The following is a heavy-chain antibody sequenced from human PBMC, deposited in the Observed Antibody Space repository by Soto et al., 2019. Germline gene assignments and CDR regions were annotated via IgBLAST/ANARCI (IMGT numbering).Heavy chain of an antibody. J-gene: IGHJ4*02. CDR2: VYYSGST. Sequence: PSETMPLTCTVAGSSISSSSYHWGWIRQPPGRGLQWIRSVYYSGSTYDNPFLKSRITLSVDRSKNQFSLKLTSVTAADTAVYYCARLLYDSRGYYYFDYWGQGTLVTVSS. V-gene: IGHV4-39*01. D-gene: IGHD3-22*01. CDR1: GSSISSSSYH. CDR3: ARLLYDSRGYYYFDY.